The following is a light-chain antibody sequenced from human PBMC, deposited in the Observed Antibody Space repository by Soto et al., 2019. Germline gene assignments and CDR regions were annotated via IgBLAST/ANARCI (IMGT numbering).Light chain of an antibody. CDR2: DAS. Sequence: EIVLTQSPATLSLSPGERATLSCRASQSVSIYLAWYQQKPGQAPRLLIYDASNRATGIPARFSGSGSGTDFTLTISSLEPXXXXXXXXXXRXNGLXFGGGTRVEIK. V-gene: IGKV3-11*01. J-gene: IGKJ4*01. CDR3: XXRXNGLX. CDR1: QSVSIY.